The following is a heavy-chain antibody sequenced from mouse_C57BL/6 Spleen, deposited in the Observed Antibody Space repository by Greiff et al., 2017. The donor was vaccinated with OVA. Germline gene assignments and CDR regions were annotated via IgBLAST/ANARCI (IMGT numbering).Heavy chain of an antibody. CDR1: GFSFNTYA. D-gene: IGHD2-4*01. Sequence: EVQLVESGGGLVQPKGSLKLSCAASGFSFNTYAMNWVRQAPGKGLEWVARIRSKSNNYATYYADSVKDRFTISRDDSESMLYLQMNNLKTEDTAMYYCVRGGYDYDKEDYYAMDYWGQGTSVTVSS. V-gene: IGHV10-1*01. CDR2: IRSKSNNYAT. CDR3: VRGGYDYDKEDYYAMDY. J-gene: IGHJ4*01.